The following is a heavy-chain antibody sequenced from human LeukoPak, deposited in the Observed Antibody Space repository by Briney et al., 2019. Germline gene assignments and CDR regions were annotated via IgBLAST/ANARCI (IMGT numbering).Heavy chain of an antibody. D-gene: IGHD3-10*01. CDR3: ARGYYGSGNQYYFDY. CDR2: INHSGST. CDR1: GVSLGGYY. Sequence: SETLSLTCAVSGVSLGGYYWSWIRQPPGKGLEWIGEINHSGSTNYNPSLKSRVTISVDTSKNQFSLKLSSVTAADTAVYYCARGYYGSGNQYYFDYWGQGTLVTVSS. V-gene: IGHV4-34*01. J-gene: IGHJ4*02.